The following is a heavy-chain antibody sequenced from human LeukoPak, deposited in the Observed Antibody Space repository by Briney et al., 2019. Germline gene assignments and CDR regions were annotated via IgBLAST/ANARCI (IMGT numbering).Heavy chain of an antibody. CDR1: GFTFSSYW. J-gene: IGHJ4*02. V-gene: IGHV3-23*01. Sequence: PGGSLRLSCAASGFTFSSYWMSWVRQAPGKGLEWVSAISTSGGDTIYTDSVKDRFTISRDNSKNALYLQMNSLRAEDTAIYYCAKGGSYAPLDYWGQGTLVTVSS. D-gene: IGHD1-26*01. CDR3: AKGGSYAPLDY. CDR2: ISTSGGDT.